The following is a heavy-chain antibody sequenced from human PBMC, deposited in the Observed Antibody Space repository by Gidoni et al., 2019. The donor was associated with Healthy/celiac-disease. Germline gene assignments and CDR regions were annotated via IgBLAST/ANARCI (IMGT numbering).Heavy chain of an antibody. V-gene: IGHV3-7*01. CDR3: ARLYGDYALVYYYYYGMDV. CDR1: GFLSSRSW. Sequence: EVQLVESGGGLVQPGGSLSLSCAASGFLSSRSWLRGGRPAPGKGREWVAKRKQDGGEKYYVDSGKGRFTISRDNAKNSLYLQMNSLRAEDTAVYYCARLYGDYALVYYYYYGMDVWGQGTTVTVSS. CDR2: RKQDGGEK. D-gene: IGHD4-17*01. J-gene: IGHJ6*02.